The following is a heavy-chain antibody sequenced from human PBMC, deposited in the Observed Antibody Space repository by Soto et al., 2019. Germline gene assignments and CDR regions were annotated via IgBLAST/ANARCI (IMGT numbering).Heavy chain of an antibody. Sequence: SEPIFLTCAISSGSISSGGYSWSWIRQPPGKGLEWIGYVYHSGSTYYNPSLKSRVTISVDTSKNQFSLSLISVTAADTALYYCARNRGPAAGWYFDVWGQGILVTVSS. CDR2: VYHSGST. J-gene: IGHJ4*02. CDR1: SGSISSGGYS. D-gene: IGHD6-19*01. V-gene: IGHV4-30-2*01. CDR3: ARNRGPAAGWYFDV.